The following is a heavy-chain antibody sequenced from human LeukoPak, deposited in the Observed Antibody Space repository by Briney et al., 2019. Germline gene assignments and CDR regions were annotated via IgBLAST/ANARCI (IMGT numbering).Heavy chain of an antibody. J-gene: IGHJ6*02. V-gene: IGHV4-34*01. CDR3: ARGPRSQYYYYGMDV. CDR1: GGSFSGYY. CDR2: INHSGST. Sequence: PSETLSLTCAVYGGSFSGYYWSWIRQPPGKGLEWIGEINHSGSTNYNPSLKSRVTISVDTSKNQFSLKLSSVTAADTAVYYCARGPRSQYYYYGMDVWGQGTTVTVSS.